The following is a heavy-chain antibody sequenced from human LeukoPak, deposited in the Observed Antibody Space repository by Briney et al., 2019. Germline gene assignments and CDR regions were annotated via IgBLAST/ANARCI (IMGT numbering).Heavy chain of an antibody. Sequence: GGSLRLSCAASGFTFSSYAMSWVRQAPGKGLEWVSAISGSGGSTYYADSVKGRFTISRDNSKNTLYLQMNSLRAEDTAVYYCAKDLVSRLYGAAASYYYYGMDVWGQGTTVTVSS. V-gene: IGHV3-23*01. CDR1: GFTFSSYA. CDR3: AKDLVSRLYGAAASYYYYGMDV. D-gene: IGHD6-13*01. J-gene: IGHJ6*02. CDR2: ISGSGGST.